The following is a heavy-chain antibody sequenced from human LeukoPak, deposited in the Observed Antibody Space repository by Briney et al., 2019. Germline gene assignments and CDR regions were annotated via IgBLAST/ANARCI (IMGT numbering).Heavy chain of an antibody. J-gene: IGHJ6*02. D-gene: IGHD3-3*01. CDR3: AKGYYDFWSGFIDYYYGMDV. CDR1: GFTFSTYA. CDR2: ISGSGDIT. Sequence: PGGSLRLSCATSGFTFSTYAMTWVRQAPGKGLEWVSAISGSGDITYYADSVKGRFTISRDNAKNSLYLQMNSLRAEDTAVYYCAKGYYDFWSGFIDYYYGMDVWGQGTTVTVSS. V-gene: IGHV3-23*01.